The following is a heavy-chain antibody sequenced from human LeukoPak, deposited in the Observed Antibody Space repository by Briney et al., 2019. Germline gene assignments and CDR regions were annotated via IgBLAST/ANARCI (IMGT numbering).Heavy chain of an antibody. V-gene: IGHV3-23*01. CDR3: AKAYTRSWYAAFDI. D-gene: IGHD6-13*01. J-gene: IGHJ3*02. CDR2: ITDSGGAT. Sequence: GGSLRLSCAASGFTFSSYAMHWVRQAPGKGLEWVSAITDSGGATYYADSVKGRFTISRDNSKNTLYLQMNSLRGDDTAIYYCAKAYTRSWYAAFDIWGQGTMVTISS. CDR1: GFTFSSYA.